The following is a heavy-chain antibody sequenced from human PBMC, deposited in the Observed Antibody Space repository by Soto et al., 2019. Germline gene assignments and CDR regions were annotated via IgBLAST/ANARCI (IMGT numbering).Heavy chain of an antibody. J-gene: IGHJ5*02. CDR3: ARGDSGYDWWFDP. D-gene: IGHD5-12*01. CDR1: GGSITSGGYS. V-gene: IGHV4-30-2*01. Sequence: SETLSLTCAVSGGSITSGGYSWSWIRQPPGKGLEWIGYIYHSGSTYYNPSLKSRVTISVDRSKNHFSLKLSSVTAADTAVYYCARGDSGYDWWFDPWGQGTLVTVSS. CDR2: IYHSGST.